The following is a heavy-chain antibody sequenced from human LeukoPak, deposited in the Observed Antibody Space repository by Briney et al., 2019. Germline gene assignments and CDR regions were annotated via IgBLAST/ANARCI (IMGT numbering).Heavy chain of an antibody. CDR2: INPSGGST. CDR1: GYTFTSYY. D-gene: IGHD5-18*01. Sequence: ASVKVSCTASGYTFTSYYMHWERQAPGQGLEWMGIINPSGGSTSYAQKFQGRVTMTRNTSISTAYMELSSLRSEDTAVYYCARIQLHWTKAFDIWGQGTMVTVSS. J-gene: IGHJ3*02. V-gene: IGHV1-46*01. CDR3: ARIQLHWTKAFDI.